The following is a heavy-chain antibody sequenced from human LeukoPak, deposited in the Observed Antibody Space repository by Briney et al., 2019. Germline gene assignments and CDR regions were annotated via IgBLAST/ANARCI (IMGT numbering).Heavy chain of an antibody. Sequence: SETRSLTCSVSGGSISNSYWSWIRQPPGKGLEWIGYIHSSGGTKYDPSLESRVTISIDTSMNHFSLKVSSVTAPDTAVYYCARHQDGYGDYFDFWGQGILVTVSS. CDR1: GGSISNSY. CDR3: ARHQDGYGDYFDF. D-gene: IGHD5-24*01. J-gene: IGHJ4*02. V-gene: IGHV4-59*08. CDR2: IHSSGGT.